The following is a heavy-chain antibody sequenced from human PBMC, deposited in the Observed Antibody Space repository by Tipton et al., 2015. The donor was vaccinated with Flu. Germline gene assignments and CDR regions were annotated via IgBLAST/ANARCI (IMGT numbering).Heavy chain of an antibody. D-gene: IGHD3-22*01. CDR2: MLYGGST. Sequence: TLSLTCAVSGVSISSGGYYWSWIRQHPGKGLEWIGSMLYGGSTYYNPSLESRVTISLDTSKNQFSLKLSSVTAADTAVYYCARDDSGFNDYWGPGTLVTVSS. CDR3: ARDDSGFNDY. CDR1: GVSISSGGYY. J-gene: IGHJ4*02. V-gene: IGHV4-39*07.